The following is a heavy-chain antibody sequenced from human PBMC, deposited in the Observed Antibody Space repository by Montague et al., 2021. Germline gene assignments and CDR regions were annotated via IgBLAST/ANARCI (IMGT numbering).Heavy chain of an antibody. CDR3: ARADYDKVTGYLYYFDH. Sequence: SLRLSCAASGFRFSQYGFHWVRQAPGKGLEWVAGIWYDGSNKKYADSVKGRSTISRDNSKSSVYLQMNSLRGEDTAVYYCARADYDKVTGYLYYFDHWGQGILVTVSS. J-gene: IGHJ4*02. V-gene: IGHV3-33*01. D-gene: IGHD3-9*01. CDR1: GFRFSQYG. CDR2: IWYDGSNK.